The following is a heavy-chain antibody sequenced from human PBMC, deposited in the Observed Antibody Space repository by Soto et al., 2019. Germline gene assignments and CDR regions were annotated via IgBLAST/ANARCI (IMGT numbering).Heavy chain of an antibody. Sequence: QVQLQESGPGLVKPSETLSLTCTVSGGSISSYHWSWIRQPPGKGLEWIGYIYYSGSTNYNPSLKSRVTIPVDTSKNQFSLKLSSVTAADTAVYYCARGQRSDYYYYYYMDVWGKGTTVTVSS. D-gene: IGHD1-1*01. CDR3: ARGQRSDYYYYYYMDV. V-gene: IGHV4-59*01. CDR2: IYYSGST. J-gene: IGHJ6*03. CDR1: GGSISSYH.